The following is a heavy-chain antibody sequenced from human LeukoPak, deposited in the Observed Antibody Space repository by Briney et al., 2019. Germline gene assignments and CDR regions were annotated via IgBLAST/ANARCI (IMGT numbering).Heavy chain of an antibody. D-gene: IGHD3-10*01. V-gene: IGHV4-34*01. CDR1: GGPFSGYF. J-gene: IGHJ4*02. CDR2: IHNSGTT. Sequence: SETLSLTCAVSGGPFSGYFWSWIRQSSGKGLEWIGEIHNSGTTNYNPSLNSRDTISEDTSKNQFYLNLSSVTAADTAVYYCARRYYYNLGSFPFDFWGQGTLVTVSS. CDR3: ARRYYYNLGSFPFDF.